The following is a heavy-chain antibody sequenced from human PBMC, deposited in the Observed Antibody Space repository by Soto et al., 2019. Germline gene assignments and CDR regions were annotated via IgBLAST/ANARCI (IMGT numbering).Heavy chain of an antibody. CDR2: IWYDGSDK. CDR3: ANGRATYGLLTHDY. D-gene: IGHD3-10*01. Sequence: GSLRLSCAAPVFTCSNYGMHWVRQAPGKGLEWLAVIWYDGSDKYYAESVKGRFAISRDNSRNTLYLQMNSLTAEDTAVYYCANGRATYGLLTHDYWGQGTLVTVSS. J-gene: IGHJ4*02. V-gene: IGHV3-33*06. CDR1: VFTCSNYG.